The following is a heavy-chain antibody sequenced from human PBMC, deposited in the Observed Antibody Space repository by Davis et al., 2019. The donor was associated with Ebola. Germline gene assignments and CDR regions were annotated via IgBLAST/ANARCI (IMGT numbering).Heavy chain of an antibody. J-gene: IGHJ6*02. D-gene: IGHD3-10*02. Sequence: PSETLSLTCAVYGGSFSGYYWSWIRQPPGKGLEWIGEINHSGSTNYNPSLKSRVTISVDTSKNQFSLKLSSVTAADTAVYYCARLLPWRPRFRELLSVYYGMDVWGQGTTVTVSS. CDR2: INHSGST. CDR3: ARLLPWRPRFRELLSVYYGMDV. V-gene: IGHV4-34*01. CDR1: GGSFSGYY.